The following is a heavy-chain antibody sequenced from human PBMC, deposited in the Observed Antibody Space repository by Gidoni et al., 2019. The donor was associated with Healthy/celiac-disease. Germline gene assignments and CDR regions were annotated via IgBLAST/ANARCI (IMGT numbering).Heavy chain of an antibody. V-gene: IGHV1-69*04. CDR1: GGTFSSYA. Sequence: QVQLVQSGAEVKKPGSSVKVSCKASGGTFSSYAISWVRQAPGQGLEWMGRIIPILGIANYAQKFQGRVTITADKSTSTAYMELSSLRSEDTAVYYCARITVTNPSYYYGMDVWGQGTTVTVSS. CDR2: IIPILGIA. J-gene: IGHJ6*02. CDR3: ARITVTNPSYYYGMDV. D-gene: IGHD4-17*01.